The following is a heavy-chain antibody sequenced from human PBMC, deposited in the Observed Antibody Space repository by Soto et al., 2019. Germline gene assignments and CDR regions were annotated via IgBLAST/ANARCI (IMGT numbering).Heavy chain of an antibody. J-gene: IGHJ5*02. CDR1: GFTFSSYA. CDR3: AKVPGYCSSTSCPNWFDP. V-gene: IGHV3-23*01. CDR2: ISGSGGST. Sequence: GGSLRLSCAASGFTFSSYAMSWVRQAPGKGLEWVSAISGSGGSTYYADSAKGRFTISRDNSKNTLYLQMNSLRAEDTAVYYCAKVPGYCSSTSCPNWFDPWGQGTLVTVSS. D-gene: IGHD2-2*01.